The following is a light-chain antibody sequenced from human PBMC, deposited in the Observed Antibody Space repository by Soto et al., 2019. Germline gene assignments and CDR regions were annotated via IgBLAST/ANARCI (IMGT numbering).Light chain of an antibody. CDR3: QQYNSYPLT. CDR2: KAS. J-gene: IGKJ3*01. Sequence: DIQMTQSPSTLPASVGDRVTITCRASQSISSWLAWYQQKPGKAPKLLIYKASSLESGVPSRFSGSGSGTEFTLTISSLQPDDFATYYCQQYNSYPLTFGPGTKVDIK. V-gene: IGKV1-5*03. CDR1: QSISSW.